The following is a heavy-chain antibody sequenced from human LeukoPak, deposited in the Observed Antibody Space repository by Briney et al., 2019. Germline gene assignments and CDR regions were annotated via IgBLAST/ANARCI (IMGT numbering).Heavy chain of an antibody. CDR2: ISSSSSTI. V-gene: IGHV3-48*04. CDR1: GFTFSSYS. CDR3: AAGWLQFWLRLDY. J-gene: IGHJ4*02. Sequence: GVLRLSCAASGFTFSSYSMNWVRQAPGKGLEWVSYISSSSSTIYYADSVKGRFTISRDNAKNSLYLQMNSLRAEDTAVYYCAAGWLQFWLRLDYWGQGTLVTVSS. D-gene: IGHD5-24*01.